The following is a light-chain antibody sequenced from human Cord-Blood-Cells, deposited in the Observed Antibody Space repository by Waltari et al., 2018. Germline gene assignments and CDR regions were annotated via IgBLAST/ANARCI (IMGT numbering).Light chain of an antibody. CDR2: GAS. CDR1: QSVSSN. V-gene: IGKV3-15*01. Sequence: EIVMTQSPATLYVSPGARATLPCRASQSVSSNLAWYQQKPGQAPRLLIYGASTRATGIPARFSGSGSGTEFTLTINSLRSEDFAVYYCQQYNNWPYWTFGQGTKVEIK. CDR3: QQYNNWPYWT. J-gene: IGKJ1*01.